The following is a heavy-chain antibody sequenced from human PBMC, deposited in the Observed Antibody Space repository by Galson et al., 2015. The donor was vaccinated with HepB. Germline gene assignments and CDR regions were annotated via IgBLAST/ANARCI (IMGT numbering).Heavy chain of an antibody. CDR2: IIPIFGTA. CDR3: ARESRLSSGYCTNGVCYL. Sequence: SVKVSCKASGGTFSSYAISWVRQAPGQGLEWMGGIIPIFGTANYAQKFQGRVTITADESTSTAYMELSSLRSEDTAVYYCARESRLSSGYCTNGVCYLWGQGTLVTVSS. J-gene: IGHJ4*02. V-gene: IGHV1-69*13. D-gene: IGHD2-8*01. CDR1: GGTFSSYA.